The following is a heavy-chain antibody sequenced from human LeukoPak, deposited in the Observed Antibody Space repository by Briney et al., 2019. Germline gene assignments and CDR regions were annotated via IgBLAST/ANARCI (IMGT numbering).Heavy chain of an antibody. CDR1: GGSLSGYY. CDR3: ARGEHSSGWDLRYYFDY. Sequence: SQTLSLTCAVYGGSLSGYYWRWVRQPPGKGLEWIGEINHSGSTNYNPSLKSRGTISVDTSKNQFSLKLSSVTAADTAVYYCARGEHSSGWDLRYYFDYWGQGTLVTVSS. D-gene: IGHD6-19*01. V-gene: IGHV4-34*01. CDR2: INHSGST. J-gene: IGHJ4*02.